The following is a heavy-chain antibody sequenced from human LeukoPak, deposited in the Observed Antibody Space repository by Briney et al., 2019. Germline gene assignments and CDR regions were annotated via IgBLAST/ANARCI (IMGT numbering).Heavy chain of an antibody. CDR2: ISGSGGST. CDR3: AKGYYYDSSGYLYADY. Sequence: GGSLRLSCAASGFTFSSYAMSWVRQAPGKGLEWVSAISGSGGSTYYADSVKGRFTISRDNSKNTLYLQMNSLRAEDTAVHYCAKGYYYDSSGYLYADYWGQGTLVTVSS. J-gene: IGHJ4*02. D-gene: IGHD3-22*01. CDR1: GFTFSSYA. V-gene: IGHV3-23*01.